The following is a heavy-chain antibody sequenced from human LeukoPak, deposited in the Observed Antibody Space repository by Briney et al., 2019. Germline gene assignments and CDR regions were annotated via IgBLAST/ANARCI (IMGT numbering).Heavy chain of an antibody. D-gene: IGHD6-13*01. J-gene: IGHJ5*02. CDR2: INPNSGGT. CDR1: GNTFTGYY. CDR3: ARRIGIAAAGTFTRNWFDP. Sequence: ASVKVSCKASGNTFTGYYMHWVRQAPGQGLEWMGWINPNSGGTNYAQKFQGRVTMTRDTSISTAYMELSRLRSDDTAVYYCARRIGIAAAGTFTRNWFDPWGQGTLVTVSS. V-gene: IGHV1-2*02.